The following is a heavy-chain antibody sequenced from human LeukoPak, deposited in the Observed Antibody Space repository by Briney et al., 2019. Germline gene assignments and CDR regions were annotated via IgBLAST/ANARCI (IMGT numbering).Heavy chain of an antibody. CDR1: GGTFSSYV. CDR2: IIPMFGAV. J-gene: IGHJ4*02. Sequence: VKVSRKASGGTFSSYVISWVRQAPGQGLQWMGGIIPMFGAVNYAQKFQGRVTITADKSTGTAYMELSSLRSEDTAVYYCVRDYDISGPQKNFFDYWGQGTLVTVSS. V-gene: IGHV1-69*13. CDR3: VRDYDISGPQKNFFDY. D-gene: IGHD3-22*01.